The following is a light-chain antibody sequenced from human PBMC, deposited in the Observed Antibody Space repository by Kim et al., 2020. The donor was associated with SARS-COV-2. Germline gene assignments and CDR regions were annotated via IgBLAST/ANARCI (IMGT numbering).Light chain of an antibody. Sequence: LPVSVGERATLCSRASQSVGNNLAWYQQKPGQAPRLLIYGASTRATDIPARFSGSGFGTDFTLTISGLQSEDFAVYFCQQYKNWYTFGQGTKLEI. CDR2: GAS. V-gene: IGKV3D-15*01. CDR1: QSVGNN. J-gene: IGKJ2*01. CDR3: QQYKNWYT.